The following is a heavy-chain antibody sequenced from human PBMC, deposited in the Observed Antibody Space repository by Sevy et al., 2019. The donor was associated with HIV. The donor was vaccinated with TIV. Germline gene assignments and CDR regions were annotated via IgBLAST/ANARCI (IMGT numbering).Heavy chain of an antibody. CDR1: GFTFSSYA. CDR3: AKYSGYALALYYFDY. J-gene: IGHJ4*02. V-gene: IGHV3-23*01. D-gene: IGHD5-12*01. Sequence: PGGSLRLSCAASGFTFSSYAMSWVRQAPGKGLEWVSAISGSGGSTYYADSVKGRFTISRDNSKNTLYLQMNSLRAEDTAVYYCAKYSGYALALYYFDYWGQGTLVTVSS. CDR2: ISGSGGST.